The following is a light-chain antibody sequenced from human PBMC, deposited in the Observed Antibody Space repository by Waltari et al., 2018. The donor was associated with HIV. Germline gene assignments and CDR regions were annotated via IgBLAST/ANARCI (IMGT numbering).Light chain of an antibody. CDR3: ATWDDSLNGWV. CDR1: SSNIGSTT. Sequence: QSVLTQPPSASATPGQRVTLSCSGSSSNIGSTTVSWYQQVPGTAPKVLIYRNDDRPSGVPARFSGSKSGTSASLAISGLQSEDEADYYCATWDDSLNGWVFGGGTKVTVL. J-gene: IGLJ3*02. CDR2: RND. V-gene: IGLV1-44*01.